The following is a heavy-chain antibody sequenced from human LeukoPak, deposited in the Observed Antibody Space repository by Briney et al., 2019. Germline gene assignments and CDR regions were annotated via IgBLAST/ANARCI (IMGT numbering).Heavy chain of an antibody. V-gene: IGHV3-43*02. D-gene: IGHD3-22*01. CDR3: ARAYYYDSGAYFGY. Sequence: GGSLRLSCAASGFTFDDYTMHWVRQVPGKGLEWVSLISGDGGSTYYADSVKSRFTISRDNSRSSLYLQMNSLRTEDTALYYCARAYYYDSGAYFGYWGQGTLVTVSS. CDR2: ISGDGGST. CDR1: GFTFDDYT. J-gene: IGHJ4*02.